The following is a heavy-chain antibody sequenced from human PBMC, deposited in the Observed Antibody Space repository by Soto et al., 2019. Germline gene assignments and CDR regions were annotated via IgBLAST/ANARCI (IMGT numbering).Heavy chain of an antibody. Sequence: QVQLVESGGGLVKPGGSLRLSCAASGFTFSDYYMSWIRQAPGKGLEWVSYISSSGSTIYYADSVKGRFTISRDNAKNSLYLQMNSLRAEDTAVYYCARARREYSSSWRRPGLFDYWGQGTLVTVSS. CDR1: GFTFSDYY. CDR2: ISSSGSTI. CDR3: ARARREYSSSWRRPGLFDY. V-gene: IGHV3-11*01. D-gene: IGHD6-13*01. J-gene: IGHJ4*02.